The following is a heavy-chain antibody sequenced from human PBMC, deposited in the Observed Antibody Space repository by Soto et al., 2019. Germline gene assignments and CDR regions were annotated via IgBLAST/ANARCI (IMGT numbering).Heavy chain of an antibody. V-gene: IGHV3-23*01. D-gene: IGHD7-27*01. CDR3: AKGQHSYNWGSPGHDAFDI. CDR2: ISGSGGST. CDR1: GFTFSSYA. Sequence: GGFLRLSCAASGFTFSSYAMSWVRQAPGKGLEWVSAISGSGGSTYYADSVKGRFTISRDNSKNTLYLQMNSLRAEDTAVYYCAKGQHSYNWGSPGHDAFDIWGQGTMVTVSS. J-gene: IGHJ3*02.